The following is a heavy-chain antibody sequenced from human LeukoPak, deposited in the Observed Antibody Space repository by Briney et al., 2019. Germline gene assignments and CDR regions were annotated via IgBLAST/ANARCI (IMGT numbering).Heavy chain of an antibody. Sequence: SETLSLTCTVSGGSISSYYWSWIRQPPGKGLEWIGYIYYSGSTNYNPSLKSRVTISVDTSKNQFSLKLSSVTAADTAVYYCGRAGYGGNSDPFDYWGQGTLVTVSS. CDR1: GGSISSYY. J-gene: IGHJ4*02. V-gene: IGHV4-59*01. D-gene: IGHD4-23*01. CDR3: GRAGYGGNSDPFDY. CDR2: IYYSGST.